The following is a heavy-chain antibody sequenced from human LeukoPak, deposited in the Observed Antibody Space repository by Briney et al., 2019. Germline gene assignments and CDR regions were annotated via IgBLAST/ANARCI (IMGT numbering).Heavy chain of an antibody. CDR2: IWHDESFA. Sequence: GGSLRLSCAASAFTLSTYGMHWIRLAPGKGLEWVAVIWHDESFAYYADSVKGRFAISRDISKNTLYLEMNTLRAEDTAVYYCARDITYGSGRGLDVWGQGTTVTVSS. CDR1: AFTLSTYG. V-gene: IGHV3-33*01. CDR3: ARDITYGSGRGLDV. D-gene: IGHD3-10*01. J-gene: IGHJ6*02.